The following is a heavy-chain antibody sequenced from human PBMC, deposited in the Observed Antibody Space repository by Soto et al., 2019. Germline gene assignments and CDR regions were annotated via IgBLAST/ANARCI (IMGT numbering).Heavy chain of an antibody. CDR1: GFTFSSYG. D-gene: IGHD6-6*01. CDR2: IWYDGNIK. V-gene: IGHV3-33*01. CDR3: VRDDGGSSSGRVFDY. J-gene: IGHJ4*02. Sequence: QVQLVQSGGGVVQPGRSLRLSCAASGFTFSSYGMHWVRQAPGKGLEWVAVIWYDGNIKYYAVSVKGRFTISRDNSKNTLYLQVNSLRAEDTAVYYCVRDDGGSSSGRVFDYWGQGTLVTVSS.